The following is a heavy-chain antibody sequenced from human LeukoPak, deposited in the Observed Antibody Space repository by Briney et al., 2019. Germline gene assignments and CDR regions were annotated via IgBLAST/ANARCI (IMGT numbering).Heavy chain of an antibody. Sequence: GSSVKVSCKASGGTFSSYAISWVRQAPGQGLEWMGGIIPIFGTANYAQKFQGRVTITADESTSTAYMELSSLRSEDTAVYYCARKKLEIAARHDALDIWGQGTMVTVSS. J-gene: IGHJ3*02. D-gene: IGHD6-6*01. V-gene: IGHV1-69*01. CDR3: ARKKLEIAARHDALDI. CDR1: GGTFSSYA. CDR2: IIPIFGTA.